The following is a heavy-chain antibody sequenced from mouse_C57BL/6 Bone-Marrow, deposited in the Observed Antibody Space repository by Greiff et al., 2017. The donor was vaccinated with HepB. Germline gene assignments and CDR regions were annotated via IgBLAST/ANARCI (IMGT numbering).Heavy chain of an antibody. CDR2: IWSGGST. D-gene: IGHD1-1*01. V-gene: IGHV2-2*01. J-gene: IGHJ4*01. CDR3: ASLTTVVYYAMDY. CDR1: GFSLTSYG. Sequence: VKLQESGPGLVQPSQSLSITCTVSGFSLTSYGVHWVRQSPGKGLEWLGVIWSGGSTDYNAAFISRLSISKDNSKSQVFFKMNSLQADDTAIYYCASLTTVVYYAMDYWGQGTSVTVSS.